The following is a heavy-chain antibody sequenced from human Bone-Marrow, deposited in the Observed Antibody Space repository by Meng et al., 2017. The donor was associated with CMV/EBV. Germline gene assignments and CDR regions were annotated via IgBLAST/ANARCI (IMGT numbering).Heavy chain of an antibody. CDR1: GFTFSSYE. J-gene: IGHJ3*02. CDR3: ARGSVGQLGFDHSAFDI. Sequence: GGSLRLSCAASGFTFSSYEMNWVRQAPGKGLEWVSYISSSGSTIYYADSVKGRFTISRDNAKNSLYLQMNSLRAEDTAVYYCARGSVGQLGFDHSAFDIWGQGTRVT. CDR2: ISSSGSTI. V-gene: IGHV3-48*03. D-gene: IGHD6-6*01.